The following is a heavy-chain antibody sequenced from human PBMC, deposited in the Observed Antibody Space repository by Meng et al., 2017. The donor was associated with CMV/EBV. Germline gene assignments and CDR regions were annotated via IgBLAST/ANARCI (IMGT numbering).Heavy chain of an antibody. Sequence: ASVKVSCKASGYTFTSYGISWVRQAPGQGLEWMGWISAYNGNTNYAQKLQGRVTMTTDTSTSTAYMELRSLRSDDTAVYYCARGMTVLRFLEGWFDPWGQGTLVTVSS. D-gene: IGHD3-3*01. CDR1: GYTFTSYG. J-gene: IGHJ5*02. CDR2: ISAYNGNT. CDR3: ARGMTVLRFLEGWFDP. V-gene: IGHV1-18*04.